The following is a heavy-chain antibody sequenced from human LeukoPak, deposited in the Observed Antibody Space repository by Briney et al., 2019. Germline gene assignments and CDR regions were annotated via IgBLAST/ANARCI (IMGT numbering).Heavy chain of an antibody. CDR1: GFNFSSYA. CDR2: ISGSGGTT. Sequence: PGGSLRLSCAASGFNFSSYAMSWVRQAPGKGLEWVSAISGSGGTTYSADSVKGRFTIYIDNSKNTLYLQMNSLRAEDTAIYYCAKIGGYSSSYYYGMDVWGQGTTVTVSS. J-gene: IGHJ6*02. CDR3: AKIGGYSSSYYYGMDV. D-gene: IGHD6-13*01. V-gene: IGHV3-23*01.